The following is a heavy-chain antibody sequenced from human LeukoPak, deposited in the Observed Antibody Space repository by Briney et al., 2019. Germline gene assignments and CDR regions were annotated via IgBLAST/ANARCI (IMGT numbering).Heavy chain of an antibody. CDR3: ARPLYCSGGSCYVYFQH. CDR2: INSDGSST. Sequence: GGSLRLSCAASGFTFSSYWMHWVRQAPGKGLVWVSRINSDGSSTSYADSVKGRFTISRDNAKNTPYLQMNSLRAEDTAVYYCARPLYCSGGSCYVYFQHWGQGTLVTVSS. V-gene: IGHV3-74*01. D-gene: IGHD2-15*01. J-gene: IGHJ1*01. CDR1: GFTFSSYW.